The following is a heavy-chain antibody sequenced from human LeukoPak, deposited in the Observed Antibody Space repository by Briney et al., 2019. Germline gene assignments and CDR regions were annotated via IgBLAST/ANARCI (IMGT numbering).Heavy chain of an antibody. CDR2: IIPIFGTA. CDR1: GGTFSSYA. V-gene: IGHV1-69*13. D-gene: IGHD6-13*01. Sequence: SVKVSCKASGGTFSSYAISRVRQAPGQGLEWMGGIIPIFGTANYAQKFQGRVTITADESTSTAYMELSSLRSEDTAVYYCAMGQQLGPDAFDIWGQGTMVTVSS. CDR3: AMGQQLGPDAFDI. J-gene: IGHJ3*02.